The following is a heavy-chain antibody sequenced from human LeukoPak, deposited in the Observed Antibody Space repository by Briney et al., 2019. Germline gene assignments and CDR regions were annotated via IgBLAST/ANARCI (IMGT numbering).Heavy chain of an antibody. CDR1: RGSISSYY. CDR3: ASGLRGYNSSWLDY. V-gene: IGHV4-59*01. D-gene: IGHD6-13*01. J-gene: IGHJ4*02. Sequence: PSETLSLTCTVSRGSISSYYWSWIRQPPGKGLEWIGYIYYSGSTNYNPSLKSRVTISVDTSKNQFSLKLSSVTAADTAVYYCASGLRGYNSSWLDYWGQGPLVTVSS. CDR2: IYYSGST.